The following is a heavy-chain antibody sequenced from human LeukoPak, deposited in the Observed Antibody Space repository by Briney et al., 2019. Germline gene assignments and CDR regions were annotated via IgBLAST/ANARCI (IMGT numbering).Heavy chain of an antibody. CDR2: IIPMIGTP. CDR3: ARIRSGWFDY. D-gene: IGHD6-19*01. Sequence: ASVKVSCKASGGTFSNYAISWVRQAPGQGLEWTGGIIPMIGTPNYAQKFQGRVTITADESTSTAYMELSSLRSEDTAVYYCARIRSGWFDYWGQGTLVTVSS. J-gene: IGHJ4*02. V-gene: IGHV1-69*13. CDR1: GGTFSNYA.